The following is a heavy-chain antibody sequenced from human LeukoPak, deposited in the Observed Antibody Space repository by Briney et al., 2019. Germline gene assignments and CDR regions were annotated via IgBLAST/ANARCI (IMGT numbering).Heavy chain of an antibody. Sequence: SETLSLTCTVSGGSITSYYWTWIRQPPGKGLEYIGFIFYSGTTNYNPSLKSRVTISLDTSKNQFSLRLISVTAADTAVYYCARREGRGSPRGSLDSWGQGALVTVSA. V-gene: IGHV4-59*01. D-gene: IGHD3-10*01. CDR1: GGSITSYY. CDR3: ARREGRGSPRGSLDS. J-gene: IGHJ4*02. CDR2: IFYSGTT.